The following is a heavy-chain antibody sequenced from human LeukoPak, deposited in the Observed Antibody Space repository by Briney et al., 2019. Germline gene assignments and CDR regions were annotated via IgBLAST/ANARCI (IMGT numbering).Heavy chain of an antibody. CDR3: ARGKVAASGY. J-gene: IGHJ4*02. Sequence: SETLSLTCTVSGGSVSSTTYYWSWLRQPPGKGLEWIGYIYYSGSTNYNPSLESRVTISADTSKNQFSLRLNSVTAADTAVYYCARGKVAASGYWGQGTLVTVSS. D-gene: IGHD6-6*01. CDR2: IYYSGST. V-gene: IGHV4-61*01. CDR1: GGSVSSTTYY.